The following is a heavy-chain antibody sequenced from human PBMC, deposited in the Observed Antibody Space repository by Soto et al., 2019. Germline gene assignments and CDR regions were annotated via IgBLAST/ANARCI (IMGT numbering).Heavy chain of an antibody. CDR3: PSTYNWFAP. CDR1: GNSISSSHW. V-gene: IGHV4-4*02. CDR2: IYRSGST. J-gene: IGHJ5*02. Sequence: QVQLQESGPGLVKPSGTLSLTCAVSGNSISSSHWWSWVRQPPGKGLEWIGEIYRSGSTNYNPSLKSPVPISVDQSKSQFSLELNSVTAADTAIYYCPSTYNWFAPWGQGTLVTVSS.